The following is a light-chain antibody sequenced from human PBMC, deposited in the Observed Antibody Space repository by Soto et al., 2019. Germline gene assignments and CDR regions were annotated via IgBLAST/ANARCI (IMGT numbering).Light chain of an antibody. CDR2: EVS. V-gene: IGLV2-14*01. CDR1: SSDVGGYNY. Sequence: QSALTQPASVSGSPGQSITISCTGTSSDVGGYNYVSWFQHHPGKAPKLIIYEVSYRPSGVSARFSGSKSGDTASLTISGPQAEDEADYYCSSFTNTITRYAFGTGTKLTVL. J-gene: IGLJ1*01. CDR3: SSFTNTITRYA.